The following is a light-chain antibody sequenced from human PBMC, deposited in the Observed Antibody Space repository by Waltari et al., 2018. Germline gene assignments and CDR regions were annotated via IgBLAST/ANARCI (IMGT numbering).Light chain of an antibody. CDR1: QDISNY. J-gene: IGKJ1*01. CDR3: QQYDNLLTWT. Sequence: DIQMTQSPSSLYASVGDRVTITCQASQDISNYLNWYQQKPGKGPKLLIYDASNLETGVPSRFSGSGSGTDFTFTISSLQPEDIATYYCQQYDNLLTWTFGQGTKVEIK. CDR2: DAS. V-gene: IGKV1-33*01.